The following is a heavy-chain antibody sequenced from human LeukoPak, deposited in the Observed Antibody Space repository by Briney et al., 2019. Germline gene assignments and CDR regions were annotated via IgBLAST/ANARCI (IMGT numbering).Heavy chain of an antibody. D-gene: IGHD1-26*01. V-gene: IGHV3-64D*06. J-gene: IGHJ4*02. CDR3: VKDLSGTWSFDY. Sequence: PGGSLRLSCSASGFPFNTHFMHWVRQTPGKALEYVPTISTNGETTFYADSVTGRFTISRDNSQNTLYLQMSSLRPDDTAVYYCVKDLSGTWSFDYWGQGTLVTVSS. CDR2: ISTNGETT. CDR1: GFPFNTHF.